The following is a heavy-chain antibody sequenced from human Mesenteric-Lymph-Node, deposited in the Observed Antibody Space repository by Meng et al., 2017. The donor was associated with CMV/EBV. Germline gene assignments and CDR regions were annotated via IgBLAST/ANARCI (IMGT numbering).Heavy chain of an antibody. J-gene: IGHJ5*02. Sequence: GESLKISCAASGFTFSSYGMHWVRQAPGKGLEWVSLISSSSSYIYYADSVKGRFTISRDDAKNSLYLQMNSLRVEDTAVYYCARDFYSSRNWFDPWGQGTLVTVSS. CDR2: ISSSSSYI. CDR1: GFTFSSYG. D-gene: IGHD6-13*01. V-gene: IGHV3-21*01. CDR3: ARDFYSSRNWFDP.